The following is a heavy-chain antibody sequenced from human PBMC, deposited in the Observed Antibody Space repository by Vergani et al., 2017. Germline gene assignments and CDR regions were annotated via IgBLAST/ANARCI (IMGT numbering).Heavy chain of an antibody. CDR2: IYPADSDT. CDR3: ARHTTYTDS. J-gene: IGHJ4*02. CDR1: EYSFGNYW. V-gene: IGHV5-51*01. D-gene: IGHD1-1*01. Sequence: EVELVQSGPEMRKPGESLKISCKGSEYSFGNYWIGWVRQMPGKGLEWMGIIYPADSDTRYSPSFQGQVPISADKSVSTAFLQWDSRKASDTALYYCARHTTYTDSWSQGTLVTVSS.